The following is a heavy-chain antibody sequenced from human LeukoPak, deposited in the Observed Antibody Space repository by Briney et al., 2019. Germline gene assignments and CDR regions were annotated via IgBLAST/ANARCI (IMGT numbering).Heavy chain of an antibody. Sequence: GGSLRLSCAASGFPFSSYSMTWVRQAPGKGLEWVASINSDGSEGYYADVVKGRFTISRDNAKNSLYLQINSLRAEDTAVYYCARSSYSSSSSVWGQGTMVTVSS. CDR3: ARSSYSSSSSV. D-gene: IGHD6-6*01. CDR2: INSDGSEG. CDR1: GFPFSSYS. J-gene: IGHJ3*01. V-gene: IGHV3-7*03.